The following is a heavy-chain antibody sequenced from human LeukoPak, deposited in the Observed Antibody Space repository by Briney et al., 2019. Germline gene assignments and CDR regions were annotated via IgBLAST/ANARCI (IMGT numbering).Heavy chain of an antibody. CDR2: ISGSGGST. CDR1: GFTFSSYA. J-gene: IGHJ6*03. Sequence: TGGSLRLSCAASGFTFSSYAMSWVRQAPGKGLGWVSAISGSGGSTYYADSVKGRFTISRDNSKNTLYLQMNSLRAEDTAVYYCAKDLGSYYYYMDVWGKGTTITVSS. D-gene: IGHD3-10*01. CDR3: AKDLGSYYYYMDV. V-gene: IGHV3-23*01.